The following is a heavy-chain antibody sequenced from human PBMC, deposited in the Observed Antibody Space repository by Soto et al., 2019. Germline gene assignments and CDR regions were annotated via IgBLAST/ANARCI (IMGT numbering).Heavy chain of an antibody. CDR2: ISYDGSSK. D-gene: IGHD5-18*01. V-gene: IGHV3-30-3*01. CDR3: ACPDTAMVIAADFDY. J-gene: IGHJ4*02. Sequence: HPGGSLRLSCAASGFTFSSYAMHWVRQAPGKGLEWVAVISYDGSSKYYADSVKGRFTISRDNSKNTLYLQMNSLRAEDTAVYYCACPDTAMVIAADFDYRGQGTLVTVSS. CDR1: GFTFSSYA.